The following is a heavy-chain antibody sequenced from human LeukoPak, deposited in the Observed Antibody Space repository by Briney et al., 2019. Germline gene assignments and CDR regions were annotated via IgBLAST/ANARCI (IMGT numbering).Heavy chain of an antibody. CDR2: IYPGDSDT. J-gene: IGHJ3*02. V-gene: IGHV5-51*01. CDR3: ATSDGGQQSLDAFDI. D-gene: IGHD2-8*02. CDR1: GYSFTSYW. Sequence: GESLKISCKGSGYSFTSYWIGWVRQMPGKGLEWMGIIYPGDSDTRYSPSFQGQVTISADKSISTAYLQWSSLKASDTAMYYCATSDGGQQSLDAFDIWGQGTMVTVSS.